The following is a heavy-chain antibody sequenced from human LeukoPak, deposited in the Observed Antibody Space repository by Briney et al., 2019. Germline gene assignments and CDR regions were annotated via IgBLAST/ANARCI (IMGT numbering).Heavy chain of an antibody. V-gene: IGHV4-38-2*02. Sequence: SETLSLTCTVSGYSISSGYYWGWIRQPPGKGLEWIGSIYHSGSTYYNPSLKSRVTTSVDTSKNQFSLKLSSVTAADTAVYYCARDSSGYYHWFDPWGQGALVTVSS. CDR3: ARDSSGYYHWFDP. CDR1: GYSISSGYY. D-gene: IGHD3-22*01. J-gene: IGHJ5*02. CDR2: IYHSGST.